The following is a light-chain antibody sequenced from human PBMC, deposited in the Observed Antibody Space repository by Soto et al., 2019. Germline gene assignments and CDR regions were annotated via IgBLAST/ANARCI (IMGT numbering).Light chain of an antibody. Sequence: DIQMTQSPSSLSASVGDRVTITCRASQGISNSLASYQERPGKVPKLLIYAASTLQSGVPSRFSGSGSGTDFTLTISSLQPEDVATYYCQTYDSVPTFGQGTRVEIK. CDR2: AAS. CDR3: QTYDSVPT. J-gene: IGKJ1*01. V-gene: IGKV1-27*01. CDR1: QGISNS.